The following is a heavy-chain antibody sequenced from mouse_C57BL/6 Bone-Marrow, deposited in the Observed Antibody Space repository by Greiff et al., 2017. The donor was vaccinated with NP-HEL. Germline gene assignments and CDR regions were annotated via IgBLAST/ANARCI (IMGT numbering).Heavy chain of an antibody. D-gene: IGHD1-1*01. CDR1: GYTFTSYW. V-gene: IGHV1-55*01. CDR3: ARPGGSSPWFAY. Sequence: QVQLQQPGAELVKPGASVKMSCKASGYTFTSYWITWVKQRPGQGLEWIGDIYPGSGSTNYNEKFKSKATLTVDTSSSTAYMQLSSLTSEDSAVYYCARPGGSSPWFAYWGQGTLVTVSA. CDR2: IYPGSGST. J-gene: IGHJ3*01.